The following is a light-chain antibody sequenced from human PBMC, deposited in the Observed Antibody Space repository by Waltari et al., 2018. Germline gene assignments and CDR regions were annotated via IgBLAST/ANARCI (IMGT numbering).Light chain of an antibody. J-gene: IGLJ1*01. V-gene: IGLV2-11*01. CDR1: SSDVGGYNY. CDR3: CSHAGSYIV. CDR2: DVS. Sequence: SALTQPRSVSGSPGQSVAISCTGTSSDVGGYNYVSWYQQHPGKVPKVVIYDVSKRPSGVPVRFSGSKSGNTASLTISGLQADDEADYYCCSHAGSYIVFGAGTKVTVL.